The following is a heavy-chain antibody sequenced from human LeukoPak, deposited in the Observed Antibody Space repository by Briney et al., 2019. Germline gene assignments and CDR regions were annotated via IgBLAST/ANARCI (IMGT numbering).Heavy chain of an antibody. V-gene: IGHV1-18*01. J-gene: IGHJ6*03. CDR3: ARRPPRITIFGVVIAADYYYYMDV. CDR1: GYTFTSYG. CDR2: ISAYSGNT. Sequence: GASVKVSCKASGYTFTSYGISWVRQAPGQGLEWMGWISAYSGNTNYAQKLQGRVTMTTDTSTSTAYMELRSLRSVDTAVYYCARRPPRITIFGVVIAADYYYYMDVWGKGTTVTVSS. D-gene: IGHD3-3*01.